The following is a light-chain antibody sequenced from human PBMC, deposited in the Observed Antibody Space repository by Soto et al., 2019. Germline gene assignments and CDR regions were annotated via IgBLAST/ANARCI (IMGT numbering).Light chain of an antibody. J-gene: IGLJ2*01. CDR3: CSYAGSDTLV. Sequence: QSALTQPRSVSGSPGQSVTISCTGTSSDVGGYNYVSWYQQHPGKAPKLMIYDVRKRPSGVPDRFSGSKSGNTASLTISGRQAEDEADYYCCSYAGSDTLVFGGGTKLTVL. V-gene: IGLV2-11*01. CDR1: SSDVGGYNY. CDR2: DVR.